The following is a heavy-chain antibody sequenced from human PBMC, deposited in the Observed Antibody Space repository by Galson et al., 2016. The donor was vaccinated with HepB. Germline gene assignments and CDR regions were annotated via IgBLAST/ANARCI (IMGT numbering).Heavy chain of an antibody. CDR3: ARDTSWYGDDAFDI. CDR2: IYYSGST. V-gene: IGHV4-59*01. CDR1: GGSIRSYY. D-gene: IGHD2-2*01. Sequence: SETLSLTCTVSGGSIRSYYWSWIRQPPGKGLEWIGYIYYSGSTNYNPSLKSRVTISVDTSNNQFSLKLSSVTAADTAVYYCARDTSWYGDDAFDIWGQGTMVTVSS. J-gene: IGHJ3*02.